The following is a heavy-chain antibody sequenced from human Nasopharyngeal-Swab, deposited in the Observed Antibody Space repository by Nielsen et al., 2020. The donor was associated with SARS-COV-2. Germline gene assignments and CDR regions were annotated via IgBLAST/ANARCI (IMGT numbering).Heavy chain of an antibody. V-gene: IGHV3-15*01. Sequence: WIRQPPGKGLEWVGRIKSKTDGGTTDYAAPVKGRFTTSRDDSKNTLYLQMNSLKTEDTAVYYCTTGNGYCSGGSCYQPRYYYGMDVWGQGTTGTVSS. CDR2: IKSKTDGGTT. D-gene: IGHD2-15*01. CDR3: TTGNGYCSGGSCYQPRYYYGMDV. J-gene: IGHJ6*02.